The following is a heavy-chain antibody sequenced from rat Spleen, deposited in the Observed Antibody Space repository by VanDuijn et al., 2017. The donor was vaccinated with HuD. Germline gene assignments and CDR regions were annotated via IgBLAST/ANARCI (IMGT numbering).Heavy chain of an antibody. D-gene: IGHD4-3*01. Sequence: EVQLVESGGGLVRPGGSLKVSCEASGFIFRNYDMVWVRQAPTKGLEWVAAISPSGSHTYYPDSVKGRFTISRDNAKSTLYLQMDSLRSEDTATYYCAREELGVFAYWGQGTLVTVSS. J-gene: IGHJ3*01. CDR3: AREELGVFAY. CDR1: GFIFRNYD. V-gene: IGHV5S23*01. CDR2: ISPSGSHT.